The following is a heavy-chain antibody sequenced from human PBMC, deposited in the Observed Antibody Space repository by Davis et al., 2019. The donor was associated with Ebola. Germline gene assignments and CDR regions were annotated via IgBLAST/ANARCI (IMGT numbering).Heavy chain of an antibody. J-gene: IGHJ4*02. V-gene: IGHV5-51*01. D-gene: IGHD3-22*01. Sequence: GESLKISCKGSGYSFTSYWIGWVRLMPGKGLEWMGFIYPGDSDTRYSPSFQGQVTISADKSISTAYLQWSSLKASDTAMYYCARGGTGTMIVVVPPPHFDYWGQGTLVTVSS. CDR1: GYSFTSYW. CDR2: IYPGDSDT. CDR3: ARGGTGTMIVVVPPPHFDY.